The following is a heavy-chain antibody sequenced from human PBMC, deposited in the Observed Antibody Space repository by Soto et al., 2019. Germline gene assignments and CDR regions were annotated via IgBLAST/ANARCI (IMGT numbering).Heavy chain of an antibody. V-gene: IGHV4-4*02. CDR1: GGSISSSNW. CDR3: ARVGGPRVALDY. Sequence: QVQLQESGPGLVKPSGTLSLTCAVSGGSISSSNWWTWVRQPPGEGLHWIGEIYHDGSTNSNSSLKSRVTISVDKSMHQFSLNLPSVTAADTAVYYCARVGGPRVALDYWGQGTLVTVSS. D-gene: IGHD2-15*01. CDR2: IYHDGST. J-gene: IGHJ4*02.